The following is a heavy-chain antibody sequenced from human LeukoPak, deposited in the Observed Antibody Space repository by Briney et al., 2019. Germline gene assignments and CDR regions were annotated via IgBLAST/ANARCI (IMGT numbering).Heavy chain of an antibody. CDR2: ISDIVST. Sequence: SSETLSLTCTVSGGSIIDYYWSWIRQPPGKGLEWVGYISDIVSTNYNPSLKHRVTISVDASKTQFSLQLPSVTAADTAVYYCARLSRDGYKLPYWGQGTLVTVSS. J-gene: IGHJ4*02. D-gene: IGHD5-24*01. V-gene: IGHV4-59*01. CDR1: GGSIIDYY. CDR3: ARLSRDGYKLPY.